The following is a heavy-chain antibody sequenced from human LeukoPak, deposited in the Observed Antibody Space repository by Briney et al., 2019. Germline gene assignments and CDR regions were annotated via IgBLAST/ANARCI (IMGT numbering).Heavy chain of an antibody. V-gene: IGHV3-20*04. D-gene: IGHD3-22*01. CDR1: GFSFEDNG. Sequence: TGGSLRLSCVASGFSFEDNGMSWVRQPPGKGLEWVSGINWNGGSTDYADSVKGRFTISRDNAKNSLYLQMNSLRAEDTAFYYCARDFYDTSGYYYDYWGQGTLVTVSS. J-gene: IGHJ4*02. CDR2: INWNGGST. CDR3: ARDFYDTSGYYYDY.